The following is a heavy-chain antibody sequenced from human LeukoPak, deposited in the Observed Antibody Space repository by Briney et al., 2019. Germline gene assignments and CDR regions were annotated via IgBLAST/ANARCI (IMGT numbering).Heavy chain of an antibody. CDR1: GFTFSSYA. Sequence: GGSLRLSCTASGFTFSSYAMTWVRQVPGKGLEWVLAINGAGVNTFYADSVKGRFTISRDNSKNTPYLQMNSLRAEDTAVYYCAKHLSGSRAFDMWGQGTMVTVSS. CDR2: INGAGVNT. V-gene: IGHV3-23*01. D-gene: IGHD3-10*01. CDR3: AKHLSGSRAFDM. J-gene: IGHJ3*02.